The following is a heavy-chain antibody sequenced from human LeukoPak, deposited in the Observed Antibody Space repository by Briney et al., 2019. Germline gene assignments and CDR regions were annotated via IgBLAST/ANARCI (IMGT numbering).Heavy chain of an antibody. CDR3: AKCLLAVTSTSSFDY. D-gene: IGHD4-17*01. CDR1: EFSFSHNY. CDR2: ISGSGGST. V-gene: IGHV3-23*01. J-gene: IGHJ4*02. Sequence: GGSLRLSCAASEFSFSHNYMSWVRQAPGKGLEWVSAISGSGGSTYYADSVKGRFTISRDNSKNTLYLQMNSLRAEDTAVYYCAKCLLAVTSTSSFDYWGQGTLVTVSS.